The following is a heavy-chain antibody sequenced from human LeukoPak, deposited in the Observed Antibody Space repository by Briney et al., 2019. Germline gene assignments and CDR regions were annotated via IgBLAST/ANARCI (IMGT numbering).Heavy chain of an antibody. CDR2: INPNSGGT. J-gene: IGHJ4*02. Sequence: GASVKVSCKASGYTFTGYYMHWVRQAPGQGLEWMGWINPNSGGTNYAQKFQGRVTMTRDTSISTAYMELSRLRSDNTAVYYCARAAEMATIMNYWGQGTLVTVSS. V-gene: IGHV1-2*02. CDR3: ARAAEMATIMNY. CDR1: GYTFTGYY. D-gene: IGHD5-12*01.